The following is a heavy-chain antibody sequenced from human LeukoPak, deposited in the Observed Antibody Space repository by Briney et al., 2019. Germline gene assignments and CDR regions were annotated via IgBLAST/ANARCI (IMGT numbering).Heavy chain of an antibody. V-gene: IGHV1-2*02. CDR1: GYILSSYK. J-gene: IGHJ2*01. D-gene: IGHD3-22*01. Sequence: ASVKVSCKASGYILSSYKMHWVRQAPGQGLEWLGIINPSGGDTKYAQKFQGRVTMTRDTSISTAYMELSRLRSDDTAVYYCARDQYYYDSSGYSLGYFDLWGRGTLVTVSS. CDR2: INPSGGDT. CDR3: ARDQYYYDSSGYSLGYFDL.